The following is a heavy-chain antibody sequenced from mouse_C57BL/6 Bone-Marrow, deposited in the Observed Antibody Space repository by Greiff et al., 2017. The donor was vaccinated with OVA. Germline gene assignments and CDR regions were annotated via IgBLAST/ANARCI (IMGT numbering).Heavy chain of an antibody. CDR1: GYTFTSYG. J-gene: IGHJ2*01. CDR3: ARHHYYGSSLDY. CDR2: IYPRSGNT. D-gene: IGHD1-1*01. V-gene: IGHV1-81*01. Sequence: QVHVKQSGAELARPGASVKLSCKASGYTFTSYGISWVKQRTGQGLEWIGEIYPRSGNTYYNEKFKGKATLTADKSSSTAYMELRSLTSEDSAVYFCARHHYYGSSLDYWGQGTTLTVSS.